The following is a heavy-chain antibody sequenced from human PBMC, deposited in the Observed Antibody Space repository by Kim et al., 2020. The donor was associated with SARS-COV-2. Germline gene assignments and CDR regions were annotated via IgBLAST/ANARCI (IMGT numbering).Heavy chain of an antibody. CDR3: TRVEVFDPKPYCTKGVCYNYGMDV. J-gene: IGHJ6*02. CDR2: ISYDGGNK. D-gene: IGHD2-8*01. V-gene: IGHV3-30-3*01. Sequence: GGSLRLSCAASGFTFSSYAMHWVRQAPGKGLEWVAAISYDGGNKYYADSVKGRFTISRDNSKNTLYLQMNSLRAEDTAVYYWTRVEVFDPKPYCTKGVCYNYGMDVWGQGTTVTVSS. CDR1: GFTFSSYA.